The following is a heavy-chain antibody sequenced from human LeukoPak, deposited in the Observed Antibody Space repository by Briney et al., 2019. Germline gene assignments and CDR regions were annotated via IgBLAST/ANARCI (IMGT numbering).Heavy chain of an antibody. CDR2: INPNSGGT. CDR3: ARDSAVYDSSGYFLHAFDI. Sequence: ASVKVSCKASGYTFTGYYMHWVRQAPGQGLEWTGWINPNSGGTKCAQNFQGRVTMTRDTSISTAYMELSRLRSDDTAVYYCARDSAVYDSSGYFLHAFDIWGQGTMVTVSS. D-gene: IGHD3-22*01. CDR1: GYTFTGYY. V-gene: IGHV1-2*02. J-gene: IGHJ3*02.